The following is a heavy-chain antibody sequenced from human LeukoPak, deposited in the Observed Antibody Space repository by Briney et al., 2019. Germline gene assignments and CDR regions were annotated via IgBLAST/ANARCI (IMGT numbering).Heavy chain of an antibody. V-gene: IGHV3-30*02. CDR2: IRYDGSNK. CDR1: GFTFSSYG. D-gene: IGHD3-3*01. J-gene: IGHJ4*02. Sequence: PGGSLRLSCAASGFTFSSYGMHWVRQAPGKGLEWVAFIRYDGSNKYYADSVKGRFTISRDNAKNLLYLQMNSLRAEDTAVYYCARDSNDLWSYYYDYWGQGTLVTVSS. CDR3: ARDSNDLWSYYYDY.